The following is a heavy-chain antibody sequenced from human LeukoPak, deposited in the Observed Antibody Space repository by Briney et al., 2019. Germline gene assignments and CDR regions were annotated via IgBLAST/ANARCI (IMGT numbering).Heavy chain of an antibody. Sequence: PSETLSLTCTVSGGSISSGGYYWSWIRQHPGKGLEWIGYIYYSGSTYYNPSLKSRVTISVDTSKNQFPLKLSSVTAADTAVYYCARGSPYSGYANYWGQGTLVTVSS. V-gene: IGHV4-31*03. CDR3: ARGSPYSGYANY. CDR2: IYYSGST. J-gene: IGHJ4*02. D-gene: IGHD5-12*01. CDR1: GGSISSGGYY.